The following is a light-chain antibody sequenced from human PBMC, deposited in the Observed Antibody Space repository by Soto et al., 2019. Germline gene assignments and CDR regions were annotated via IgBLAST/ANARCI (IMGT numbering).Light chain of an antibody. CDR3: CSSAGSDTYV. CDR2: AVS. Sequence: QSVLTQPASVSGSPGQSITISCTGTSSDVGNYNLVSWYQQHPGKAPKLMIYAVSKRPSGVSNRFSASKSGNTASLTISGLQAEDEADYYCCSSAGSDTYVFGTGTKLTVL. V-gene: IGLV2-23*02. CDR1: SSDVGNYNL. J-gene: IGLJ1*01.